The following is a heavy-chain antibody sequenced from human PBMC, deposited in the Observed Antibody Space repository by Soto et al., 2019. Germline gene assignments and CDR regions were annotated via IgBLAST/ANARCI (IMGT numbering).Heavy chain of an antibody. CDR3: AGVPTGKYGVWNY. CDR1: GLTFSSYW. D-gene: IGHD2-8*01. J-gene: IGHJ4*02. Sequence: GGALRLSCAASGLTFSSYWMHWGRQVPGKGLVWVSRINPGGSITAYADSVKGRFTISRDNAKNTLYLQMNSLRGDDTAVYYCAGVPTGKYGVWNYWGQGTLVTVSS. CDR2: INPGGSIT. V-gene: IGHV3-74*01.